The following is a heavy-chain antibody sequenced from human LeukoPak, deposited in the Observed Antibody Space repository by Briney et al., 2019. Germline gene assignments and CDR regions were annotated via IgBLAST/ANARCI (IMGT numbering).Heavy chain of an antibody. D-gene: IGHD3-10*01. V-gene: IGHV4-59*12. Sequence: SETLSLTCTVSGGSISSYYWSWIRQPPGKGLEWIGYIYYSGSTNYNPSLKSRVTISVDTPKNQFSLKLSSVTAADTAVYYCARESDYYGSGSYFQDYWGQGTLVTVSS. CDR1: GGSISSYY. CDR3: ARESDYYGSGSYFQDY. CDR2: IYYSGST. J-gene: IGHJ4*02.